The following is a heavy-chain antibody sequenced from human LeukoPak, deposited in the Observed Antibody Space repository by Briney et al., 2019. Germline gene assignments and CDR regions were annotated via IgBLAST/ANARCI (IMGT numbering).Heavy chain of an antibody. CDR2: IYNTGET. CDR1: GFTVNNNY. D-gene: IGHD2-15*01. Sequence: PGGSLRLSCAASGFTVNNNYMSWVRQAPGKGLEWVSFIYNTGETYYLDSVKGRFTISRDITKNTLYLQMNTLRVEDTAVYYCVAANPTSDYWGQGTLVTVSS. J-gene: IGHJ4*02. V-gene: IGHV3-66*01. CDR3: VAANPTSDY.